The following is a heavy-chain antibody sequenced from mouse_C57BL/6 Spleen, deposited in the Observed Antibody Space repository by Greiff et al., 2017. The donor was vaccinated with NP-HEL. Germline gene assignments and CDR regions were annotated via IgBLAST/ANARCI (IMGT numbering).Heavy chain of an antibody. J-gene: IGHJ2*01. CDR3: ARVGDSSGYPFDY. Sequence: QVQLQQPGAELVMPGASVKLSCKASGYTFTSYWMHWVKQRPGQGLAWIGEIDPSDSYTNYIQKFKGKSTLTVDKSSSTAYMQLSSLTSEDSAVYYCARVGDSSGYPFDYWGQGTTLTVSS. CDR1: GYTFTSYW. CDR2: IDPSDSYT. V-gene: IGHV1-69*01. D-gene: IGHD3-2*02.